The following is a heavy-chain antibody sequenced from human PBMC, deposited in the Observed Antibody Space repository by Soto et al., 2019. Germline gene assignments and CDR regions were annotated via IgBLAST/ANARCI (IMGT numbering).Heavy chain of an antibody. V-gene: IGHV1-69*13. Sequence: SVKVSCKASGGTFSSYAISWVRQAPGQGLEWMGGIIPIFGTANYAQKFQGRVTITADESTSTAYMELSSLRSEDTAVYYCARALPIAAAGTSYYYYGMDVWGQGTTVTVSS. CDR1: GGTFSSYA. CDR2: IIPIFGTA. D-gene: IGHD6-13*01. CDR3: ARALPIAAAGTSYYYYGMDV. J-gene: IGHJ6*02.